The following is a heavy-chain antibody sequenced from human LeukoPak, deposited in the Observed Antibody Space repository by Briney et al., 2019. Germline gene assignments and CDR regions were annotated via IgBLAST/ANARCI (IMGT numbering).Heavy chain of an antibody. J-gene: IGHJ4*02. CDR1: GGSISSYY. CDR3: ARDIRYFDWLPPYYFDY. Sequence: SETLSLTCTVSGGSISSYYWSWIRQPAGKGLEWIGRIYTSGSTDYNPSLKSRVTMSVDTSKNQFSLKLSSVTAADTAVYYCARDIRYFDWLPPYYFDYWGQGTLVTVSS. V-gene: IGHV4-4*07. CDR2: IYTSGST. D-gene: IGHD3-9*01.